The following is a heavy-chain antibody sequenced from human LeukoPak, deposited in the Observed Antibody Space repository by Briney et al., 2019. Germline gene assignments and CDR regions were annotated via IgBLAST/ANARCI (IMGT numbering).Heavy chain of an antibody. D-gene: IGHD3-10*02. Sequence: GGSLRLSCAASGFTFSSYAMTWVRQAPGKGLEWVSAIGGSGDSTYYADSVKGRFTISRDNSKNTLYLQMNSLRAEDTAVYYCAELGITMIGGVWGKGTTVTISS. CDR2: IGGSGDST. V-gene: IGHV3-23*01. CDR3: AELGITMIGGV. J-gene: IGHJ6*04. CDR1: GFTFSSYA.